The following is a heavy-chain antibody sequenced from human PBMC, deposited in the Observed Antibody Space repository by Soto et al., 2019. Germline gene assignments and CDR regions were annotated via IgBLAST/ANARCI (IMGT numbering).Heavy chain of an antibody. J-gene: IGHJ4*02. CDR2: ISGSGGST. CDR3: AKASSITMIVVVITTIYYFDY. CDR1: GFIFSSYA. Sequence: GGSLRLSCAASGFIFSSYAMSWVRQAPGKGLEWVSAISGSGGSTYYADSVKGRFTISRDNSKNTLYLQMNSLRAEDTAVYYCAKASSITMIVVVITTIYYFDYWGQGTLVTVSS. D-gene: IGHD3-22*01. V-gene: IGHV3-23*01.